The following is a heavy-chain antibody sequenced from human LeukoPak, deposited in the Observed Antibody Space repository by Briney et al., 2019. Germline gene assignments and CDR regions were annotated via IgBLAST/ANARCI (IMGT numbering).Heavy chain of an antibody. V-gene: IGHV4-59*02. CDR1: SGSVRGYY. D-gene: IGHD2-21*01. CDR3: ARGGYCGAQCFYHFDL. CDR2: IYYNGNT. J-gene: IGHJ4*02. Sequence: SETLPLTCTVSSGSVRGYYWIWIRHPPGKALEYMGYIYYNGNTESSPSLKSRVTRWVDTSRNQFSLNLGSVTAADTAVDYCARGGYCGAQCFYHFDLWGLGALVTVSS.